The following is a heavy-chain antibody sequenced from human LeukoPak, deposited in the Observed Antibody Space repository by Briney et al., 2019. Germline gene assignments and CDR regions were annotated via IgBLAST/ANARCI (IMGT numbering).Heavy chain of an antibody. D-gene: IGHD6-19*01. J-gene: IGHJ4*02. CDR2: TNQDGSKN. CDR1: EFTFSNYW. CDR3: ATTVPGYPDDYFDY. V-gene: IGHV3-7*01. Sequence: PGGSLRLSCAASEFTFSNYWMSWVRQAPGKGLERVAHTNQDGSKNYYVDSLKGRFTISRDNAKNSLYLQMNSVRAEDTAVYYCATTVPGYPDDYFDYWGQGTLVTVSS.